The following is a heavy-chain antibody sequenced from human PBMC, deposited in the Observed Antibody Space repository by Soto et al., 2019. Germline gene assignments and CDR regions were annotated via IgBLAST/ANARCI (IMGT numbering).Heavy chain of an antibody. V-gene: IGHV3-66*01. CDR3: ARDPWAADY. CDR2: IYSGGST. Sequence: EVQLVESGGGLVQPGGSQRLSCAASGFTVSTKYMSWVRQAPGKGLEWVSVIYSGGSTFYADSVRGRFTTSRDNSKNTVKLQMNSLRAEDTAVYYYARDPWAADYWGQGTLVTVSS. D-gene: IGHD3-16*01. CDR1: GFTVSTKY. J-gene: IGHJ4*02.